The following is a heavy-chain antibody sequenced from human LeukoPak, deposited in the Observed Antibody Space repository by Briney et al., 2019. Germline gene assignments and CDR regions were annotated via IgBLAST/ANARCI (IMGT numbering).Heavy chain of an antibody. CDR1: GFTFGKYW. J-gene: IGHJ6*02. D-gene: IGHD2-15*01. CDR3: ARDLTVVAATSAYYYYYGMDV. V-gene: IGHV3-48*01. CDR2: ISSSSSTI. Sequence: PGGSLRLSCVASGFTFGKYWMSWVRQAPGKGLEWVSYISSSSSTIYYADSVKGRFTISRDNAKNSLYLQMNSLRAEDTAVYYCARDLTVVAATSAYYYYYGMDVWGQGTTVTVSS.